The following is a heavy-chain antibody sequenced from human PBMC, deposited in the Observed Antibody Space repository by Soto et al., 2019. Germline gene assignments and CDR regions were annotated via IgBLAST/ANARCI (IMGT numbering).Heavy chain of an antibody. CDR3: GSDQWFHX. CDR2: ISSDGRPT. J-gene: IGHJ5*01. Sequence: CGSLRLSGSTCVSTFSDCAMHFVRQAPGKGLEYVSSISSDGRPTYYADSVKGRFTISRDNSRNTLYLQMSSLRPEDTAVYYCGSDQWFHXWGHGTRVT. V-gene: IGHV3-64D*06. CDR1: VSTFSDCA.